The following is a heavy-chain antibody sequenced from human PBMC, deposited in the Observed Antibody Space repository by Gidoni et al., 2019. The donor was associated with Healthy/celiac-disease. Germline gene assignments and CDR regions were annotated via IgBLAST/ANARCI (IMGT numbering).Heavy chain of an antibody. CDR3: ARDKGHYYDSSGLDY. D-gene: IGHD3-22*01. J-gene: IGHJ4*02. Sequence: QVQLVESGGGVVQPGRSLRLSCAASGFPFSSYGMHWVRQAPGKGLEWVAVIWYDGSNKYYADSVKGRFTISRDNSKNTLYLQMNSLRAEDTAVYYCARDKGHYYDSSGLDYWGQGTLVTVSS. CDR2: IWYDGSNK. V-gene: IGHV3-33*01. CDR1: GFPFSSYG.